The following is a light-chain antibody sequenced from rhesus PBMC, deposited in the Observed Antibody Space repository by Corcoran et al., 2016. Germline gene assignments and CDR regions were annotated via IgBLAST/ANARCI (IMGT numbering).Light chain of an antibody. J-gene: IGKJ3*01. CDR2: GAS. CDR3: QKYSSSPFT. V-gene: IGKV3-53*01. CDR1: QSVSSY. Sequence: QVILTQSPATLSLSPGERATLSCRASQSVSSYLAWYQQKPGQAPRLLIYGASSRATGIPARFSGSGAGTEFTRTISSLEPEDFAVYYCQKYSSSPFTFGPGTKLDIK.